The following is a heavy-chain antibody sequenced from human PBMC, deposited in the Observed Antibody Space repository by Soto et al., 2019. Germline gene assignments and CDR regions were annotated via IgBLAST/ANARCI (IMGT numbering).Heavy chain of an antibody. D-gene: IGHD6-19*01. CDR1: GCTFSSYT. Sequence: SVKVSCKASGCTFSSYTISCVRQAPGQGLEWMGRIIPILGIANYAQKFQGRVTITADKSTSTAYMELSSLRSEDTAVYYCARDQEAIAVAVIWGQGTMVTVSS. CDR2: IIPILGIA. J-gene: IGHJ3*02. CDR3: ARDQEAIAVAVI. V-gene: IGHV1-69*04.